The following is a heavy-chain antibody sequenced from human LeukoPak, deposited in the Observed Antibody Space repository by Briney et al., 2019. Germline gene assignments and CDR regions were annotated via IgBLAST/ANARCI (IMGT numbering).Heavy chain of an antibody. CDR1: GGTFSSYA. CDR3: ASGYDILTGYWRFDP. Sequence: SVKVSCKASGGTFSSYAISWVRQAPGQGLERMGGIISIFGTANYAQKFQGRVTITTDESTSTAYMELSSLRSEDTAVYYCASGYDILTGYWRFDPWGQGTLVTVSS. CDR2: IISIFGTA. J-gene: IGHJ5*02. D-gene: IGHD3-9*01. V-gene: IGHV1-69*05.